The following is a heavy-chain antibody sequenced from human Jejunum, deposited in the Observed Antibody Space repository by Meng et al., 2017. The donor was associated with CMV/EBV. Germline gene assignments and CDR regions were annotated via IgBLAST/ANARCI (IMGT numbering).Heavy chain of an antibody. CDR2: IYRGDDK. J-gene: IGHJ4*02. Sequence: QFPLKESCPTLVKPPQTSTLNCSFSGFSPSTSGEGVGWIRQPPGEALEWLALIYRGDDKRYSPSLNSRLTIAKDTSKNEVVLTLTNMGPIDTGTYYCAHFVGGYYPSRPDYWGQGTLVTVSS. V-gene: IGHV2-5*02. CDR3: AHFVGGYYPSRPDY. CDR1: GFSPSTSGEG. D-gene: IGHD1-26*01.